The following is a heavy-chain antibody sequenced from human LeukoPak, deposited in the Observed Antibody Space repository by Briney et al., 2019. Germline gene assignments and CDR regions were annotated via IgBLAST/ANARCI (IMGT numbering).Heavy chain of an antibody. CDR2: IHYSGSS. CDR3: VLAPNSNWFDF. D-gene: IGHD2-15*01. V-gene: IGHV4-59*08. CDR1: GDSISSFY. J-gene: IGHJ5*01. Sequence: SETLSLTCSVSGDSISSFYWNWIRQSPGKGLEWIGNIHYSGSSNYNPSLKSRVTISIDTSRKQFFLKLSSVTAADTAVYYCVLAPNSNWFDFWGQGTLVTVSS.